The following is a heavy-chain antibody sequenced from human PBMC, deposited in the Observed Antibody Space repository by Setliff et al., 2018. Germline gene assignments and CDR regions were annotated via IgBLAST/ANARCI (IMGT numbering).Heavy chain of an antibody. CDR2: INHSGTT. D-gene: IGHD6-6*01. CDR3: ARGRNVASRLLDS. J-gene: IGHJ4*02. Sequence: SETLSLTCAAYGGTFSDYYWTWIRQPPGKGLEWIGEINHSGTTNYHPSLRSRVTISVDTSKNQFSLKVTSVTAADTAVYYCARGRNVASRLLDSWGQGTLVTVSS. V-gene: IGHV4-34*01. CDR1: GGTFSDYY.